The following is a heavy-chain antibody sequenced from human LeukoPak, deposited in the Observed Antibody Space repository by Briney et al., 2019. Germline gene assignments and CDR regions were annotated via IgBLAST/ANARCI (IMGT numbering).Heavy chain of an antibody. J-gene: IGHJ5*02. CDR2: INPNSGGT. Sequence: GASVKVSCKASGYTFTGYYMHWVRQAPGQGLEWMGWINPNSGGTNYVQKFQGRVTMTRDTSIRTAYMELSRLRSDDTAVYYCARADSIVWFGELSFDPWGQGTLVTVSS. CDR1: GYTFTGYY. V-gene: IGHV1-2*02. D-gene: IGHD3-10*01. CDR3: ARADSIVWFGELSFDP.